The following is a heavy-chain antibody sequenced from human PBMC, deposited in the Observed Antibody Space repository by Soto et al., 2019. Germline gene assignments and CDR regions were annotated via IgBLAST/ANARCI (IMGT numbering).Heavy chain of an antibody. CDR1: GFAFADY. J-gene: IGHJ4*02. Sequence: QVQLVESGGGLVRPGGSLRLSCTASGFAFADYMSWIRQAPGRGVEGVSYIDGSGTATYYTDSVKGRFTVSRDHAENSLYLQMDSLTAEDTAVYYCARDYRNKGFDHWGLGTLVTVSS. V-gene: IGHV3-11*01. CDR2: IDGSGTAT. D-gene: IGHD4-4*01. CDR3: ARDYRNKGFDH.